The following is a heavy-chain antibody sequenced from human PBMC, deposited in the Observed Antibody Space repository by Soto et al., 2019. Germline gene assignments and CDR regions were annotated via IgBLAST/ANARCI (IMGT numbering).Heavy chain of an antibody. V-gene: IGHV1-58*01. J-gene: IGHJ4*02. D-gene: IGHD3-22*01. CDR1: GFTFTSSA. CDR3: AALTVKGYDSSGYSSFDY. Sequence: SVKVSCKASGFTFTSSAVQWVRQARGQRLEWIGWIVVGSGNTNYAQKFQERVTITRDMSTSTAYMELSSLRSEDTAVYYCAALTVKGYDSSGYSSFDYWGQGTLVTVSS. CDR2: IVVGSGNT.